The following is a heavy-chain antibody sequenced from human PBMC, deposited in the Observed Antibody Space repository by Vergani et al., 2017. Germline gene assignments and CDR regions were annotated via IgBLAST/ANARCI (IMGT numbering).Heavy chain of an antibody. D-gene: IGHD1-1*01. Sequence: QVQLQESGPGLVKPSETLSLTCTVSGGSISSYYWSWIRQPPGKGLEWIGYIYYSGSTNYNPSLKSRVTISVDTSKNQFSLKLSSVXAADTAVYYCAREVHGRYWGQGTLVTVSS. CDR1: GGSISSYY. CDR3: AREVHGRY. V-gene: IGHV4-59*01. CDR2: IYYSGST. J-gene: IGHJ4*02.